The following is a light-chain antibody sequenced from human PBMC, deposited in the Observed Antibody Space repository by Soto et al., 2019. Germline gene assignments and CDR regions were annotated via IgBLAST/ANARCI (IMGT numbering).Light chain of an antibody. Sequence: EIVMTQSPATLSVSPGERATLSCRASQSISSNLAWYQQKPGQAPRLLIDDASTRAAGIPARFNGGGSGTEFTLTISSLQSEDFALYYCQQFNNWPLTFGQGTKVDIK. CDR1: QSISSN. CDR2: DAS. V-gene: IGKV3-15*01. J-gene: IGKJ1*01. CDR3: QQFNNWPLT.